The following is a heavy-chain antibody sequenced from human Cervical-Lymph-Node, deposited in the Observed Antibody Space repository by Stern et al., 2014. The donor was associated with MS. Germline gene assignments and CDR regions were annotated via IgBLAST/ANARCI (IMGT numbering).Heavy chain of an antibody. CDR3: ARLRGLAPAYPDY. D-gene: IGHD2-2*01. V-gene: IGHV7-4-1*02. J-gene: IGHJ4*02. CDR2: INIDTGEP. CDR1: GYTFTKYP. Sequence: QVQLVQSGSELKKPGASVNVSCKASGYTFTKYPMNWVRQAPGQGLEWMGWINIDTGEPTYAQGFTGRFVFSLDTSVSTAYLQISSLKSEDTAVYYCARLRGLAPAYPDYWGQGTLVTVSS.